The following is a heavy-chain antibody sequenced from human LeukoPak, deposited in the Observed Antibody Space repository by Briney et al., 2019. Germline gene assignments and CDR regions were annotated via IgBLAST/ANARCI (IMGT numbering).Heavy chain of an antibody. CDR3: AVQWLVEDAFDI. J-gene: IGHJ3*02. Sequence: PSETLSLTCTVSGVSISSSRYYWGWIRQPPGKGLEWTANMYHSGSTYYNPSLKSRVTISGDTSKNQFFLRLNSVTAADTAVYYCAVQWLVEDAFDIWGQGTMVTVSS. V-gene: IGHV4-39*01. D-gene: IGHD6-19*01. CDR1: GVSISSSRYY. CDR2: MYHSGST.